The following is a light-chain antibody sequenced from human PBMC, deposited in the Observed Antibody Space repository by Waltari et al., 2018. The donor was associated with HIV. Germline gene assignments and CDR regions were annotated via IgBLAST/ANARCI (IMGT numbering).Light chain of an antibody. Sequence: DIQLTQSPSFLSASVGDRVTITCRASQGINSYLAWYQQKPGKGPQLLINAASTLQSGVPSRFSGSGSGTEFTLTISSLQPEDFATYYCQQLNSFPRTTFGQGTILEIK. CDR1: QGINSY. CDR2: AAS. CDR3: QQLNSFPRTT. J-gene: IGKJ2*01. V-gene: IGKV1-9*01.